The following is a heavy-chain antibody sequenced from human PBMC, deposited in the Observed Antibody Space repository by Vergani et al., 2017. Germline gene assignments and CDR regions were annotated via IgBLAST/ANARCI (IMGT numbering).Heavy chain of an antibody. Sequence: EGQLVESGGDWVQRGGSLRLSCAASGFISSSYWMSWVRQAPGKGLEWVGRIKSKTDGGTTDYAAPVKGRFTISRDDSKNNLYLQMNSLKTEDTAVYYCTAGIDYWGQGTLVTVSS. D-gene: IGHD1-1*01. CDR2: IKSKTDGGTT. CDR1: GFISSSYW. V-gene: IGHV3-15*01. CDR3: TAGIDY. J-gene: IGHJ4*02.